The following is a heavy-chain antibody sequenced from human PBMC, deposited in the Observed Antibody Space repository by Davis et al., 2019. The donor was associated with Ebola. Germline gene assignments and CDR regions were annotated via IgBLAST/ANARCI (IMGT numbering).Heavy chain of an antibody. Sequence: GESLKISCAASGFSFYSYWMTWVRQAPGKGLEWVANINHDGSEKYYLDSVKGRFTISRDNAKNSVDLQMHSLRAEDTAVYYCASEYSSSSPDVDYWGQGTLVTVSS. CDR3: ASEYSSSSPDVDY. V-gene: IGHV3-7*01. D-gene: IGHD6-6*01. CDR1: GFSFYSYW. CDR2: INHDGSEK. J-gene: IGHJ4*02.